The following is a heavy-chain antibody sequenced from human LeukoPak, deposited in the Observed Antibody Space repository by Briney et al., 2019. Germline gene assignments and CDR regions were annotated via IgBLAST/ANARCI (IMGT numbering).Heavy chain of an antibody. CDR1: GFTFSSYS. D-gene: IGHD6-19*01. Sequence: GGSLRLSCAASGFTFSSYSMNWVRQAPGKGLEWVSSISSSSSYIYYADSVKGRFTISRDNAKNSLYLQMNSLRAEDTAVHYCARGHGSGWYVSGYWGQGTLVTVSS. V-gene: IGHV3-21*01. CDR3: ARGHGSGWYVSGY. CDR2: ISSSSSYI. J-gene: IGHJ4*02.